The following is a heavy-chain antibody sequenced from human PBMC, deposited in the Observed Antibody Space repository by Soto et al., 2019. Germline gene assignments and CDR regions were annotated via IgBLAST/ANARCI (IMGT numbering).Heavy chain of an antibody. J-gene: IGHJ6*02. CDR3: ATGRIVVGVSRAYYGMDV. D-gene: IGHD3-22*01. CDR2: IIPVFGIV. CDR1: GGTLSNSA. Sequence: QLQLAQSGADVKKAGSSVKVSCKASGGTLSNSAFSWVRQAPGQGLEWMGGIIPVFGIVNYAQKFQDRVMITADETTNTAYMKLRSLRSEDTAVYFCATGRIVVGVSRAYYGMDVWGQGTTVTV. V-gene: IGHV1-69*19.